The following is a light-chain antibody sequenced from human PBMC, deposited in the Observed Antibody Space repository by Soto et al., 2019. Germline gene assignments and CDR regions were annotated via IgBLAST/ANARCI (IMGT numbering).Light chain of an antibody. CDR3: QQYNSYSWT. V-gene: IGKV1-5*01. Sequence: DIPMTQAPSTLSASVGDRVTITCRASQSISYWLAWYQQKPGKAPNLLIYDASNLESGVPSRFSGSGFGTEFTLTIISLQPDDFATYYCQQYNSYSWTFGQGTKVDLK. CDR1: QSISYW. CDR2: DAS. J-gene: IGKJ1*01.